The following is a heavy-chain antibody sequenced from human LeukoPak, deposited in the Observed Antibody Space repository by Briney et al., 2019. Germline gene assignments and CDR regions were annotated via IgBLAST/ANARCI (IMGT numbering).Heavy chain of an antibody. CDR1: GFTFSSYA. Sequence: GGSLRLSCAASGFTFSSYAMNWVSQAPGKGLEWVSAISGSGSTTYYADSVKGRFTISRDNAKNSLYLQMNSRRAEDTAVYYCARGWELLTAFDIGGQGTMVTVSS. CDR3: ARGWELLTAFDI. V-gene: IGHV3-23*01. J-gene: IGHJ3*02. D-gene: IGHD1-26*01. CDR2: ISGSGSTT.